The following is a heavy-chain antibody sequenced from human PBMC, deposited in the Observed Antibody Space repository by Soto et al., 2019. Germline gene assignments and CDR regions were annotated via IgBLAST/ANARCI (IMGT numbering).Heavy chain of an antibody. CDR1: GFTFSAHA. D-gene: IGHD2-8*01. J-gene: IGHJ3*02. CDR3: AKDATAVNGVWDPFDM. Sequence: ELQLLESGGGVVQPGGSLRLSCAASGFTFSAHAMSWVRQAPGKGLQWVSGVGGSDTDKHYADSVRGRFTVSRDNSKNTLYLQMNSLRADDTAVYYCAKDATAVNGVWDPFDMWGQGTEVTVSS. CDR2: VGGSDTDK. V-gene: IGHV3-23*01.